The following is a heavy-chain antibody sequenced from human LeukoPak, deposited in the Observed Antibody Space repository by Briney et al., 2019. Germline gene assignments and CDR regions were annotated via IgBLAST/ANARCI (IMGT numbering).Heavy chain of an antibody. CDR3: ATGRSSGWFDF. V-gene: IGHV4-59*02. Sequence: PSETLSLTCSVSGGSVSSDYWSWIRHSPGTGLEWIGYIYHPTTTNYNPSLKSRVSMSLDTSKNQFSLDLTSVTAADTAMYFCATGRSSGWFDFWGRGTLVTVSS. CDR2: IYHPTTT. CDR1: GGSVSSDY. J-gene: IGHJ4*02. D-gene: IGHD6-19*01.